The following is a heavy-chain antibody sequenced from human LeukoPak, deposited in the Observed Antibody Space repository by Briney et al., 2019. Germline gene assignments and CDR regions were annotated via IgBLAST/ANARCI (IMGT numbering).Heavy chain of an antibody. V-gene: IGHV4-39*01. J-gene: IGHJ4*02. CDR2: IYYSGST. CDR3: ARLEDR. D-gene: IGHD2-15*01. CDR1: GDSISSSSYY. Sequence: SSETLSLTCTVSGDSISSSSYYWGRIPQPPGKGLEWIGSIYYSGSTYYHPSLKSQLTISVDTSKNQLSLKLSSVTAADTAVYYCARLEDRWGQGTLVTVSS.